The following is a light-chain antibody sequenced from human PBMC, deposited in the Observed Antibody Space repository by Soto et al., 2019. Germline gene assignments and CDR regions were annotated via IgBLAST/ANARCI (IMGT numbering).Light chain of an antibody. V-gene: IGKV1-5*01. CDR3: QHYHSYLEA. Sequence: DIQMTQSPSTLSASVGDRVTITCRASQSIGDSLAWYQQKPGKAPYLLIADVSSLERGVPSRFSGSGSGTEFTLPISSLQPDDFATYYCQHYHSYLEAFGQGNKV. J-gene: IGKJ1*01. CDR1: QSIGDS. CDR2: DVS.